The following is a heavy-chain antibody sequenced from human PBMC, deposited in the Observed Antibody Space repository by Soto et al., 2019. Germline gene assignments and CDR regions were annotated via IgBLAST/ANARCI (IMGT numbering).Heavy chain of an antibody. CDR2: IIPIFGTA. Sequence: GASVKVSCKASGGTFSSYAISWVRQAPGQGLELMGGIIPIFGTANYAQKFQGRVTITADESTSTAYMELSSLRSEDTAVYYCAREEGCSGGSCVLGFGWFDPWGQGTLVTVYS. CDR1: GGTFSSYA. V-gene: IGHV1-69*13. D-gene: IGHD2-15*01. J-gene: IGHJ5*02. CDR3: AREEGCSGGSCVLGFGWFDP.